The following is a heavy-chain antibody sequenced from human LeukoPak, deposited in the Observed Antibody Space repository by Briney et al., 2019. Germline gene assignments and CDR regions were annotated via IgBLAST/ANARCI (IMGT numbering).Heavy chain of an antibody. Sequence: ASVKVSCKVSGYAFTNYGISWVRQAPGQGLEWMGWISSYNGNTKYAQKFQGRLTMTTDTSSSTAYMELRRMRYPAKAVSSCARESGATAAALFDSWGKGPLVTVSS. J-gene: IGHJ4*02. CDR3: ARESGATAAALFDS. V-gene: IGHV1-18*01. CDR1: GYAFTNYG. D-gene: IGHD6-13*01. CDR2: ISSYNGNT.